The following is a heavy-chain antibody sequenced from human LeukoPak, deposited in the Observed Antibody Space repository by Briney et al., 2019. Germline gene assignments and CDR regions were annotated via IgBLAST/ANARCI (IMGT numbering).Heavy chain of an antibody. J-gene: IGHJ5*02. D-gene: IGHD6-19*01. CDR1: GGSISRYY. Sequence: TSETLSLTCTVSGGSISRYYGSWIRQSPGKGLEWIGYIYYTGSTNYNPSLKSRVTISVDTSKNQFSLKLSSVTAADTAVYYCAREGHSSGWYGGINWFDPWGQGTLVTVSS. V-gene: IGHV4-59*12. CDR2: IYYTGST. CDR3: AREGHSSGWYGGINWFDP.